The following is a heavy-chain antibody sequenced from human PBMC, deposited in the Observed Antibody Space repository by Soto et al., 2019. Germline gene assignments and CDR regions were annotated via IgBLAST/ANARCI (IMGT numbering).Heavy chain of an antibody. Sequence: SVKVSCKASGGTFSSYAISWVRQAPGQGLEWMGGIIPIFGTANYAQKFQGRVTITADESTSTAYMELSSLRSEDTAGYYCARDRIVVVPAARYNWFDPWGQGTLVTVSS. CDR1: GGTFSSYA. CDR2: IIPIFGTA. J-gene: IGHJ5*02. V-gene: IGHV1-69*13. CDR3: ARDRIVVVPAARYNWFDP. D-gene: IGHD2-2*01.